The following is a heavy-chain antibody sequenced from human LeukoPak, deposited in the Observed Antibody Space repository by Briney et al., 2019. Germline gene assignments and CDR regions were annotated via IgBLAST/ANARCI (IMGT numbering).Heavy chain of an antibody. D-gene: IGHD2-2*01. J-gene: IGHJ6*03. V-gene: IGHV3-48*01. CDR1: GFTFSSYS. CDR3: ASLYCSSTSCSYYYYYYMDV. CDR2: ISSSSSTI. Sequence: PGGSLRLSCAASGFTFSSYSMNWVRQAPGKGLEWVSYISSSSSTIYYADSVKGRFTISRDNAKNSLYLQMNSLRTEDTAAYYCASLYCSSTSCSYYYYYYMDVWGKGTTVTVSS.